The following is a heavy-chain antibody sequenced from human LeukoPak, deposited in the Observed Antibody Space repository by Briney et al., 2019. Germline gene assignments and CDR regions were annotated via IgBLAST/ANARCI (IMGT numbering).Heavy chain of an antibody. V-gene: IGHV3-23*01. CDR1: GFTFSSYA. Sequence: PGGSLRLSCTASGFTFSSYAMSWVRQAPGKGLEWVSAISGSGGSTYYADSVKGRFTISRDNSKNTLYLQMNSLRAEDTAVYYCAKAVDDYGDYYFDYWGQGTLVTVSS. D-gene: IGHD4-17*01. CDR2: ISGSGGST. J-gene: IGHJ4*02. CDR3: AKAVDDYGDYYFDY.